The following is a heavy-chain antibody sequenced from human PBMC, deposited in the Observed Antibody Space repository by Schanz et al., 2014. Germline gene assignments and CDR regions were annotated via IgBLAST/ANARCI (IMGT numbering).Heavy chain of an antibody. CDR3: ARVRRRIATPSTPSFRNYYYYAMDV. J-gene: IGHJ6*02. Sequence: QVQMVESGGGVVQPGRSLRLSCAASGFAFSVYGMHWDRQAPGKGPEWVAVIWSDGSTKYYADSVKGRFTISRDNSKNTLYLQMNSLRADDTAVYFCARVRRRIATPSTPSFRNYYYYAMDVWGQGTTVTVSS. V-gene: IGHV3-33*01. CDR1: GFAFSVYG. CDR2: IWSDGSTK. D-gene: IGHD6-13*01.